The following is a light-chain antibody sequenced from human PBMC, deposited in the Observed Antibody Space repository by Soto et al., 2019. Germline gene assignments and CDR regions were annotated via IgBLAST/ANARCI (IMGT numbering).Light chain of an antibody. CDR2: LNSDGSH. Sequence: QLVLTQSPSASASLGASVKLTCTLSSGHSSYAIAWHQQQPEKGPRYLMKLNSDGSHSKGDGIPDRFSGSSSGAERYLTISSLQSEDEADYYCQTCGTGLLVFGGGTKLTVL. CDR1: SGHSSYA. V-gene: IGLV4-69*01. CDR3: QTCGTGLLV. J-gene: IGLJ2*01.